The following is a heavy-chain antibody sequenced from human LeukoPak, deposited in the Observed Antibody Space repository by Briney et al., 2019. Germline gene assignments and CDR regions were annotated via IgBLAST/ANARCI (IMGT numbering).Heavy chain of an antibody. V-gene: IGHV4-61*02. Sequence: SETLSLTCTVSGGSISSGSYYWSWIRQPAGKGLEWIGRIYTSGSTNYNPSLKSRVTISVDTSKNQFSLKLSSVTAADTAVSYCARDSERYNWTTVRPRNWFDPWGQGTLVTVSS. J-gene: IGHJ5*02. CDR3: ARDSERYNWTTVRPRNWFDP. CDR2: IYTSGST. CDR1: GGSISSGSYY. D-gene: IGHD1-20*01.